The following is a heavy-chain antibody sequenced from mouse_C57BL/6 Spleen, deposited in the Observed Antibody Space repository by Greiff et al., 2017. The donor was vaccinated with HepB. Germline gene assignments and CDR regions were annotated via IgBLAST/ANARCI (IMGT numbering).Heavy chain of an antibody. V-gene: IGHV1-69*01. CDR1: GYTFTSYW. CDR2: IDPSDSYT. D-gene: IGHD2-2*01. J-gene: IGHJ3*01. Sequence: QVHVKQPGAELVMPGASVKLSCKASGYTFTSYWMHWVKQRPGQGLEWIGEIDPSDSYTNYNQKFKGKSTLTVDKSSSTAYMQLSSLTSEDSAVYYCASPIYYGYGGFAYWGQGTLVTVSA. CDR3: ASPIYYGYGGFAY.